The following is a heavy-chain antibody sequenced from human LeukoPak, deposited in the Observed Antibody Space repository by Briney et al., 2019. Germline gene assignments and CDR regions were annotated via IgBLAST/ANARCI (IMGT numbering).Heavy chain of an antibody. J-gene: IGHJ4*02. D-gene: IGHD3-22*01. CDR2: IYYSGST. V-gene: IGHV4-59*01. CDR1: GGSITND. CDR3: ARARGYYDSSGYPFDY. Sequence: SETLSLTCTVSGGSITNDWSWVRQPPGKGLEWIGYIYYSGSTNYNPSLKSRVTISVDTSKNQFSLKLSSVTAADTAVYYCARARGYYDSSGYPFDYWGQGTLVTVSS.